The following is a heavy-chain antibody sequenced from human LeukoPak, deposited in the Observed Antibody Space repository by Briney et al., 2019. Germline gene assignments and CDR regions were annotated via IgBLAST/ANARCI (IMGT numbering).Heavy chain of an antibody. CDR2: ISSSGSTI. J-gene: IGHJ6*02. V-gene: IGHV3-48*03. D-gene: IGHD3-10*01. CDR1: GFTFSSYE. CDR3: AIPYGSGSYYKDYYYGMDV. Sequence: GGSLRLSCAASGFTFSSYEMNWVRQAPGKGLEWVSYISSSGSTIYYADSVKGRFTISRDNAKNSLYLQMNSLRAEDTAVYYCAIPYGSGSYYKDYYYGMDVWGQGTTVTVSS.